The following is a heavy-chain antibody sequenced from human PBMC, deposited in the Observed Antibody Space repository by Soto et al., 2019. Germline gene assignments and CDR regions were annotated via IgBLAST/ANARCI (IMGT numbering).Heavy chain of an antibody. V-gene: IGHV4-34*01. CDR2: INHSGGT. CDR1: GGSFSGLY. Sequence: QVQLQQWGAGLLKPSETLSLTCALYGGSFSGLYWSWIRQVPGKGLEWIGEINHSGGTNYNPSLKSRVTITMDTSKAQFSLKLSAVTSADTAEYYCARGPSGSAIRSPDYNYYMDVWGKWNTFAV. D-gene: IGHD3-10*01. J-gene: IGHJ6*03. CDR3: ARGPSGSAIRSPDYNYYMDV.